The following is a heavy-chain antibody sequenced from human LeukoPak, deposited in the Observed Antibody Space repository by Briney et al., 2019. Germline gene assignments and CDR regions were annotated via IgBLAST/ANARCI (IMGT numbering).Heavy chain of an antibody. D-gene: IGHD4-17*01. V-gene: IGHV1-8*01. Sequence: ASVKVSCKASGYTFTSYDINWVRQATGQGLEWMGWMNPNSGNTGYAQKFQGRVTMTRNTSISTAYMELSSLRSEDTAVYYCARGGYDYGDPDFDYWGQGTLVTVSS. CDR2: MNPNSGNT. J-gene: IGHJ4*02. CDR3: ARGGYDYGDPDFDY. CDR1: GYTFTSYD.